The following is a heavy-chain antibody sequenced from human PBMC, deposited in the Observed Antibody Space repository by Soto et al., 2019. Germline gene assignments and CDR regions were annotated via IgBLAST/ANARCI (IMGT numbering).Heavy chain of an antibody. D-gene: IGHD3-3*01. CDR3: AKCGGFWSGYWADYYYMDV. V-gene: IGHV3-30*18. CDR1: GFTFSSYG. J-gene: IGHJ6*03. Sequence: GGSLRLSCAASGFTFSSYGMHWVRQAPGKGLEWVVVILYDGCNKFYVVFVKGRFTISRDNSKNTLFLQMNSLRAEDTAVYYFAKCGGFWSGYWADYYYMDVWGKGTTVTVSS. CDR2: ILYDGCNK.